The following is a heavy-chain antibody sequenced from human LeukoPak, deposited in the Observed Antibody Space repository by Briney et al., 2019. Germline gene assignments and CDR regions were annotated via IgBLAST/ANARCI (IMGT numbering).Heavy chain of an antibody. D-gene: IGHD1-26*01. V-gene: IGHV1-69-2*01. CDR3: ATLWELRTAAFDI. Sequence: ASVKISCKVSGYTFTDYYMHWVQQAPGKGLEWMGLVDPEDGETIYAEKFRGRVTITADTSTDTAYMELSSLRSEDTAVYYCATLWELRTAAFDIWGQGTMVTVSS. CDR1: GYTFTDYY. J-gene: IGHJ3*02. CDR2: VDPEDGET.